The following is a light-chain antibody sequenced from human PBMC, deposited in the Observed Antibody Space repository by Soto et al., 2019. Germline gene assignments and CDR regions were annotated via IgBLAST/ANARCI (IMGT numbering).Light chain of an antibody. V-gene: IGLV2-14*01. CDR2: EVS. CDR3: SSYKNSNTRV. J-gene: IGLJ1*01. CDR1: NSDVGDYNY. Sequence: QSALTQPASVSGSPGQSITISCTGTNSDVGDYNYVSWYQQHPGKAPKLIIYEVSNRPSGISDRFSGSKSGNTASLTISGLQAEDEADYYCSSYKNSNTRVFGPGTKVTVL.